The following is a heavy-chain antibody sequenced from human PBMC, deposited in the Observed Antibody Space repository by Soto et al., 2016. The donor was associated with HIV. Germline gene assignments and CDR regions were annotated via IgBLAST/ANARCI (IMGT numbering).Heavy chain of an antibody. Sequence: EVQLVESGGGLVQPGGSLRLSCAASGFTFSSYSMNWVRQAPGKGLEWVSYISSSSSTKYYADSVKGRFTISRDNAKNSLYLQMNSLRAEDTAVYYCARRSNTVTTAYWYFDLWGRGTLVTVS. J-gene: IGHJ2*01. CDR1: GFTFSSYS. D-gene: IGHD4-17*01. CDR3: ARRSNTVTTAYWYFDL. V-gene: IGHV3-48*01. CDR2: ISSSSSTK.